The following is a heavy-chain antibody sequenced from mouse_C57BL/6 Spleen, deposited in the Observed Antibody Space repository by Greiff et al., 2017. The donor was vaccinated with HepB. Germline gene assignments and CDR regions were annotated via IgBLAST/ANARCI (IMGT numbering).Heavy chain of an antibody. Sequence: EVQRVESGGGLVKPGGSLKLSCAASGFTFSSYAMSWVRQTPEKRLEWVATISDGGSYTYYPDNVKGRFTISRDNAKNTLYLQMSHLKAEDTAMYYCARDRITTVVATDFDVWGTGTTVTVSS. D-gene: IGHD1-1*01. CDR3: ARDRITTVVATDFDV. J-gene: IGHJ1*03. V-gene: IGHV5-4*01. CDR2: ISDGGSYT. CDR1: GFTFSSYA.